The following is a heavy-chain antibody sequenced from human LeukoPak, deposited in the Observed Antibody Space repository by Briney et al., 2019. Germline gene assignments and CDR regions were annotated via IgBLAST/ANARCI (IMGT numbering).Heavy chain of an antibody. CDR2: ISPNGGTT. CDR3: ARGYCTNGVCRTFDI. J-gene: IGHJ4*02. V-gene: IGHV1-46*01. Sequence: ASVTVSCTASGYTFTDYFIHWVRQAPGQGLEWMGIISPNGGTTNYAQKFQDRVTMTRDTSTSTVYMELSSPRSEDTAVYYCARGYCTNGVCRTFDIWGQGTLVTVSS. D-gene: IGHD2-8*01. CDR1: GYTFTDYF.